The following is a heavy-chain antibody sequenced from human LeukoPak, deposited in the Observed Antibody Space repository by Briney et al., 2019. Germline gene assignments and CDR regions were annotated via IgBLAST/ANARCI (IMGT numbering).Heavy chain of an antibody. CDR2: INHSGRT. D-gene: IGHD2-2*01. V-gene: IGHV4-34*01. CDR1: GGSFSDYF. J-gene: IGHJ6*02. CDR3: ARDVVVVPAAIHYGMDV. Sequence: SETLSLTCAVYGGSFSDYFWGWIHQPPGKGLEWIREINHSGRTYYNPSLKSRVTISVDTSKNQFSLNLSSVTAADTAVYYCARDVVVVPAAIHYGMDVWGQGTTVTVSS.